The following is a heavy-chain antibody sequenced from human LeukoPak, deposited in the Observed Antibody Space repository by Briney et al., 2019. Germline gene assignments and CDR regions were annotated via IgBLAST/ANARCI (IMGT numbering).Heavy chain of an antibody. V-gene: IGHV4-61*02. D-gene: IGHD1-1*01. J-gene: IGHJ4*02. CDR1: GGSVNSGGYY. Sequence: PSETLSLTCTVSGGSVNSGGYYWSWIRQPAGKGLEWIGRIYTTGSTNYNPSLESRVTISLDPSRKQLSLKLSSVTAADTAVYYCARQETWERSALIDYWGQGTLVTVSS. CDR2: IYTTGST. CDR3: ARQETWERSALIDY.